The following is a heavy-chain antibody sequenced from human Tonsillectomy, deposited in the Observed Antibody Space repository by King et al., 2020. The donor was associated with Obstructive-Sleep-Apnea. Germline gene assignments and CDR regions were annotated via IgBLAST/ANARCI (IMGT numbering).Heavy chain of an antibody. D-gene: IGHD2-15*01. Sequence: QLVQSGGGVVQPGGSLRLSCAASGFDFSTYALHWVRQAPGKGLEWAAGISLDGSNKEYVDSVKGRFTIYRDNHRYTLHLQMNSLGPDDTALYYCARVRVAHGDFPLWGRGTLVTVSS. CDR1: GFDFSTYA. V-gene: IGHV3-30*04. J-gene: IGHJ2*01. CDR3: ARVRVAHGDFPL. CDR2: ISLDGSNK.